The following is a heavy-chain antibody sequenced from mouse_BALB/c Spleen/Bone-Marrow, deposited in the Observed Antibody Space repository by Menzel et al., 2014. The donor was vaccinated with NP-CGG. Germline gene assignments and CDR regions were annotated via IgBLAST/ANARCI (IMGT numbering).Heavy chain of an antibody. D-gene: IGHD4-1*01. CDR3: ARDMGGIPFDS. V-gene: IGHV7-3*02. J-gene: IGHJ2*01. CDR1: GFTFTDYY. Sequence: EVNVVDSGGGLVQPGGSLRLSCATSGFTFTDYYMNWVRQPPGKALEWLGFIRNKAYGYTTEYSASVKGRFTVSRDNSQSILYLQMNTLRAEDSATYYCARDMGGIPFDSWGQGTTLTVSS. CDR2: IRNKAYGYTT.